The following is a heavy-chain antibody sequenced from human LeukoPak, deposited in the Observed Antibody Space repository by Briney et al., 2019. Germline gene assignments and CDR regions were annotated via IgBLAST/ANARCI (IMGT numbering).Heavy chain of an antibody. CDR3: ARVGTLGYCTSTSCFHFDY. Sequence: GSSVKVSCKASGYTFTSYGISLVRQAPGQGLEWMGWISAYNGNTNYAQKLPGRVTMTTDTSTSTAYMELRRLRSDDTAVYYCARVGTLGYCTSTSCFHFDYWGQGTLVTVSS. CDR1: GYTFTSYG. V-gene: IGHV1-18*01. J-gene: IGHJ4*02. D-gene: IGHD2-2*01. CDR2: ISAYNGNT.